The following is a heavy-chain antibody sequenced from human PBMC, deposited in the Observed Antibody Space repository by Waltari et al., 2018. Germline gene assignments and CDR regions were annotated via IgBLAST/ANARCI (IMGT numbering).Heavy chain of an antibody. V-gene: IGHV3-21*01. Sequence: EVQLVESGGGLVKPGGSLRLSCAASGFTFSSYSMNWVRQAPGKGLEWVSSISSSSSYIYYADSVKGRFTISRDNAKNSLYLQMNSLRAEDTAVYYCARVAGYCSSTSCYGDYWGQGTLVTVSS. CDR3: ARVAGYCSSTSCYGDY. J-gene: IGHJ4*02. CDR1: GFTFSSYS. D-gene: IGHD2-2*01. CDR2: ISSSSSYI.